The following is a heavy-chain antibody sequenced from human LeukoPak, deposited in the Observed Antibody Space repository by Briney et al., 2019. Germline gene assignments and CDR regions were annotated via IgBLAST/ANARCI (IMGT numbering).Heavy chain of an antibody. D-gene: IGHD3-22*01. Sequence: VASVKVSCKASGFTFTSSAVQWVRQARGQRLEWIGWIVVGSGNTNYAQKFQERVTITRDMSTSTAYMELSSLRSEDTAVYYCARDYDSSGYYLADAFDIWGQGTMVTVSS. CDR3: ARDYDSSGYYLADAFDI. V-gene: IGHV1-58*01. CDR1: GFTFTSSA. CDR2: IVVGSGNT. J-gene: IGHJ3*02.